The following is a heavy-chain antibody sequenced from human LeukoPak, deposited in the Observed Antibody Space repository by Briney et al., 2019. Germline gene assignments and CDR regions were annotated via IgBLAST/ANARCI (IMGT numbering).Heavy chain of an antibody. V-gene: IGHV3-48*01. CDR1: GFNFRIYS. J-gene: IGHJ4*01. D-gene: IGHD3-3*01. Sequence: PGGSLRLSCAASGFNFRIYSMNWVRQAPGKGLEWVSYISSGSSTIYYAHSLKGRFTISRDNAKNSLYLQMNSLRAEDTAFYYCARGFLDFDFWGHGTLVTVSS. CDR3: ARGFLDFDF. CDR2: ISSGSSTI.